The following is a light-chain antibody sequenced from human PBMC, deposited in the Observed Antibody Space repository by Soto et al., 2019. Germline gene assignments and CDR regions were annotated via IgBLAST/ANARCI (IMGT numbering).Light chain of an antibody. CDR2: EDN. CDR3: QSYDSSNLTGV. Sequence: NFMLTQPHSVSESPGKTVTISCTRSSGSIASNYVQWYQQRPGSSPTTVIYEDNQRPSGVPDRFSGSIDSSSNSASLTISGLRTEDEADYYCQSYDSSNLTGVFGGGTKLTVL. CDR1: SGSIASNY. V-gene: IGLV6-57*01. J-gene: IGLJ3*02.